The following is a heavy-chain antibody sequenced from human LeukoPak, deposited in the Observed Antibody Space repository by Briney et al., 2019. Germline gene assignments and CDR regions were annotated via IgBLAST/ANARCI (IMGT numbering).Heavy chain of an antibody. CDR3: AKDGIGGIYYDSSGYFDN. D-gene: IGHD3-22*01. Sequence: GGSLRLSCAASGFTFNNYAMSWVRQAPGKGLEWVSAISGSGGSTYYADPLKGRFTISRDNSKNTLYLQMNSLRAENTALYYCAKDGIGGIYYDSSGYFDNWGQGTLVTVSS. V-gene: IGHV3-23*01. CDR2: ISGSGGST. J-gene: IGHJ4*02. CDR1: GFTFNNYA.